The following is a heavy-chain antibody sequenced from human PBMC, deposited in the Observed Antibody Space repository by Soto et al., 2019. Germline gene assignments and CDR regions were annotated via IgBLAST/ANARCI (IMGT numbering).Heavy chain of an antibody. CDR2: ISGSGGST. Sequence: GGSLRLSCASSGVTFISYAMSWVREATVKGLEWVSAISGSGGSTYYADSVKGRFTIARDNSKNTLYLQMNSLKAEDTAEYYCARRASGWFFDYWDQRPLVHVSS. CDR3: ARRASGWFFDY. V-gene: IGHV3-23*01. D-gene: IGHD6-19*01. CDR1: GVTFISYA. J-gene: IGHJ4*01.